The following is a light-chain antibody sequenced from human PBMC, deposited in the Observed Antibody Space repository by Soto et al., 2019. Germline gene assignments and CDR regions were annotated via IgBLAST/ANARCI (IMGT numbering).Light chain of an antibody. J-gene: IGKJ3*01. CDR1: QSVSSSY. Sequence: EIVLTQSPGTLSLSPGERATLSCRASQSVSSSYLAWYQQKPGQAPRLLIYGASSRATGIPDRFSGSGSGTDFPLTISRLEPEDFAVYDCHQYGRCPPYTFGPGTKVDIK. V-gene: IGKV3-20*01. CDR2: GAS. CDR3: HQYGRCPPYT.